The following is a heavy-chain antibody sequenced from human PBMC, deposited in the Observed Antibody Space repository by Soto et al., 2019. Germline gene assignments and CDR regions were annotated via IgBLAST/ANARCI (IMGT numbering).Heavy chain of an antibody. CDR2: IIPILGIA. Sequence: QVQLVQSGAEVKKPGSSVKVSCKASGGTFSSYTISWVRQAPGQGLEWMGRIIPILGIANYAQKFQGRVTITADKSTSTAYMELSSLRSEDTAVYYCARGWQWLVRGWFDPWGQGTLVTVSS. J-gene: IGHJ5*02. V-gene: IGHV1-69*02. CDR1: GGTFSSYT. CDR3: ARGWQWLVRGWFDP. D-gene: IGHD6-19*01.